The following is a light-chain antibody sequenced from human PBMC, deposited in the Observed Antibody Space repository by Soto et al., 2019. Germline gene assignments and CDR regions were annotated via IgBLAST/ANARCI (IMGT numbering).Light chain of an antibody. J-gene: IGKJ1*01. Sequence: DIQMTRFPSTLSASVGDRVTITCRASQSISNRLAWFQQKSGEAPNLLIHKASSLESGVPSRFSGSGSGTEFTLTISSLQPDDFATYYCQQYNTYSWTFGQGTKVEIK. V-gene: IGKV1-5*03. CDR3: QQYNTYSWT. CDR1: QSISNR. CDR2: KAS.